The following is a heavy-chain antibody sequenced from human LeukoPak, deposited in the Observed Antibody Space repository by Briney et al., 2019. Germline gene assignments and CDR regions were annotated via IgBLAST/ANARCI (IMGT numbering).Heavy chain of an antibody. CDR3: ARDPTSKRGNSWVVRFDY. Sequence: KAGGSLRLSCAASGFTFSDYYMSWIRQAPGKGLEWVSYISTSGSTIYYADSVKGRFTISRDNAKNSLYLQMNSLRAEDTAVYYCARDPTSKRGNSWVVRFDYWGQGTLVSVSS. CDR1: GFTFSDYY. V-gene: IGHV3-11*04. CDR2: ISTSGSTI. D-gene: IGHD4-23*01. J-gene: IGHJ4*02.